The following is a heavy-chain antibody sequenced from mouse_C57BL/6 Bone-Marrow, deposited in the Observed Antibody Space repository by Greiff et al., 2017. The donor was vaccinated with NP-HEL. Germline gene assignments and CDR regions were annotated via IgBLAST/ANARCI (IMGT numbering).Heavy chain of an antibody. D-gene: IGHD1-1*01. CDR3: ARHDYYGSSY. V-gene: IGHV5-9*01. CDR1: GFTFSSYT. J-gene: IGHJ2*01. Sequence: EVKVVESGGGLVKPGGSLKLSCAASGFTFSSYTMSWVRQTPEKRLEWVATISGGGGNTYYPDSVKGRFTISRDNAKNTLYLQMSSLRSEDTALYYCARHDYYGSSYWGQGTTLTVSS. CDR2: ISGGGGNT.